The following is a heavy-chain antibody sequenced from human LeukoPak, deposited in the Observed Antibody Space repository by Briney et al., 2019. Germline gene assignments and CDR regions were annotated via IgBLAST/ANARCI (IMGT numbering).Heavy chain of an antibody. J-gene: IGHJ1*01. Sequence: SETLSLTCTVSGYSISSGYYWGWIRQPPGKGLEWIGSIYHSGSTYYNPSLKSRVTISVDTSKNQFSLKLSSVTAADTAVYYCAREGAAWMDLYSSGWSAHWGQGTLVTVSS. D-gene: IGHD6-19*01. CDR1: GYSISSGYY. CDR2: IYHSGST. CDR3: AREGAAWMDLYSSGWSAH. V-gene: IGHV4-38-2*02.